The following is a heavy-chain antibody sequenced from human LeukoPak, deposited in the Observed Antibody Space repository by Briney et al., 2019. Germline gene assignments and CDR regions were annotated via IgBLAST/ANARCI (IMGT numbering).Heavy chain of an antibody. CDR3: ARDPQGAAMIPGGFDY. V-gene: IGHV3-48*03. CDR2: ISSSGSTI. D-gene: IGHD2-2*01. CDR1: GFTFSSYE. Sequence: PGGSPRLSCAASGFTFSSYEMNWVRQAPGKGLEWVSYISSSGSTIYYADSVKGRFTISRDNAKNSLYLQMHSLRAEDTAVYYCARDPQGAAMIPGGFDYWGQGTLVTVSS. J-gene: IGHJ4*02.